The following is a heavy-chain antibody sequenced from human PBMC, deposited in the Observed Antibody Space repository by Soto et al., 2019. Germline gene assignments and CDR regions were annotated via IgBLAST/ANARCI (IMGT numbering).Heavy chain of an antibody. CDR3: AXXVIXPYYFVY. V-gene: IGHV1-18*01. Sequence: AXVKVDCKASGYTVTSYGISWVRQAPGQGLEWMGWISAYNGNTNYAQKLQGRVTMTTDTSTSTAYMELRSLRSDDTALYYFAXXVIXPYYFVYWRHGTLVTVPS. J-gene: IGHJ4*01. CDR1: GYTVTSYG. CDR2: ISAYNGNT.